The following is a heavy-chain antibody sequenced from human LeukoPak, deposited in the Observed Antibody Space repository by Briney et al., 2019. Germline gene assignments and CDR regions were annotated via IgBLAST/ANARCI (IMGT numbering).Heavy chain of an antibody. CDR3: ARVPYYDSSGYYLFDY. Sequence: SSETLSLTCAIYGGSFSGYYWSWIRQPPGKGLEWIGEISHSGSTNYNPSLKSRVTISVDMSKNQFSLKLSSVTAADTAVYYCARVPYYDSSGYYLFDYWGQGTLVTVSS. D-gene: IGHD3-22*01. J-gene: IGHJ4*02. CDR2: ISHSGST. CDR1: GGSFSGYY. V-gene: IGHV4-34*01.